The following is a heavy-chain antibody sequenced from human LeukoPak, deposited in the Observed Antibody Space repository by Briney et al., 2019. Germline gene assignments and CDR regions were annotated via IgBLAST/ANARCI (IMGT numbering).Heavy chain of an antibody. V-gene: IGHV3-23*01. CDR2: ISGSAGST. Sequence: GGSLRLSCAASGFTFTDYAMTWVRQAPGKGLEWVSVISGSAGSTYYADSVKGRFTISRDNAKNTLYLQMNSLRAEDTAVYYCARELRYFDWLLYDYWGQGTLVTVSS. CDR1: GFTFTDYA. D-gene: IGHD3-9*01. CDR3: ARELRYFDWLLYDY. J-gene: IGHJ4*02.